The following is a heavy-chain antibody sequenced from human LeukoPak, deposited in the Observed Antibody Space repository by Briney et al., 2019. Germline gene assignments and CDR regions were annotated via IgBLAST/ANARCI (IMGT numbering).Heavy chain of an antibody. CDR2: ISGSGGST. D-gene: IGHD2-2*01. J-gene: IGHJ4*02. V-gene: IGHV3-23*01. CDR3: AKRSREIVVVPAATFDY. Sequence: GGSLRLSCAASGFTFSSYAMSWVRQAPGKGLEWVSAISGSGGSTYYADSVKGRFTISRDNSKNTLYLQMNSLRAEDTAVYYCAKRSREIVVVPAATFDYWGQGTLVTVSS. CDR1: GFTFSSYA.